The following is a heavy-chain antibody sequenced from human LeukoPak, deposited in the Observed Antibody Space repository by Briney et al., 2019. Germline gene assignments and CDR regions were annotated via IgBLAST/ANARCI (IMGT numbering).Heavy chain of an antibody. CDR1: GYTFTRYD. V-gene: IGHV1-8*01. CDR2: MNPNSGNT. J-gene: IGHJ5*02. Sequence: ASVKVSCKASGYTFTRYDINWVRQATGQGLEWMGWMNPNSGNTGYAQKFQGRVTMTRNTSISTAYMELSSLRSEDTAVYYCARLHYDFWSGPNWFDPWGQGTLVTVSS. CDR3: ARLHYDFWSGPNWFDP. D-gene: IGHD3-3*01.